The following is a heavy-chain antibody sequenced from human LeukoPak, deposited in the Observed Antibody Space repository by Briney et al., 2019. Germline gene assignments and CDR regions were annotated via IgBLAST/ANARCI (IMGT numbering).Heavy chain of an antibody. CDR3: AREAYCGGDGYSIDY. CDR1: GFTFSSYS. J-gene: IGHJ4*02. CDR2: ISSSSSYI. V-gene: IGHV3-21*01. Sequence: PGGSLRLSCAASGFTFSSYSMNWVRQAPGKGLEWVSSISSSSSYIYYADSVKGRFTISRDNAKNSLCLQMNSLRAEDTAVYYCAREAYCGGDGYSIDYWGQGTLVTVSS. D-gene: IGHD2-21*02.